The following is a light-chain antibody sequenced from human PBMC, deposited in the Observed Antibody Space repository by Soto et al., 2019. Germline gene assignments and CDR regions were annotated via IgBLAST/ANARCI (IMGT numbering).Light chain of an antibody. V-gene: IGLV1-44*01. CDR1: TSNIGTNT. Sequence: QSVLTQPPSASGTPGQRVTISCSGSTSNIGTNTVNWFQHLPGSAPKLLIYTNDQRPSGVPDRFSGSRSGTSASLAISGLQSEDEADYYCQTWATGIRVFGGGTKLTVL. J-gene: IGLJ3*02. CDR2: TND. CDR3: QTWATGIRV.